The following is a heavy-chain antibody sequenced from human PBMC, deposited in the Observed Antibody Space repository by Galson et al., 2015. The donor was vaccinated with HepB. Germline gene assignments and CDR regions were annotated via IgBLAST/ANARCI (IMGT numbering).Heavy chain of an antibody. CDR3: AKDPDFDFYSEKSTTFDY. CDR1: GFSFDTYA. D-gene: IGHD3-3*01. V-gene: IGHV3-23*01. Sequence: SLRLSCAASGFSFDTYAMSWVRQAPGKGLEWVSSISGAGHNTYYADAVRGRFTISRDNSKNTVYLQMISLRDVDTAMNYCAKDPDFDFYSEKSTTFDYWGRGTLVTVSS. J-gene: IGHJ4*02. CDR2: ISGAGHNT.